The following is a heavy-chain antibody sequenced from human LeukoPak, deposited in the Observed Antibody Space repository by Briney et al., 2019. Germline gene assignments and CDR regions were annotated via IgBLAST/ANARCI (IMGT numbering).Heavy chain of an antibody. V-gene: IGHV1-18*01. D-gene: IGHD2-2*01. Sequence: GASVKVSCKASGYTFTSYGISWVRQAPGQGLEWVGWISAYNGNTNYAQKLQGRVTMTTDTSSRTAYMELRSLRSDDTAVYYCARGGCSSTSCYWTSEPRYMDVWGKGTTVTVSS. CDR3: ARGGCSSTSCYWTSEPRYMDV. J-gene: IGHJ6*03. CDR2: ISAYNGNT. CDR1: GYTFTSYG.